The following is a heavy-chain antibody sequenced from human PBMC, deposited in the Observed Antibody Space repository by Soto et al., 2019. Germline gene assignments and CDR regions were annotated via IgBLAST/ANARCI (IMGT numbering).Heavy chain of an antibody. CDR3: ASPPHYGSGSYFDY. J-gene: IGHJ4*02. Sequence: GESLRLSCAASGFTFSSYAMHWVRQAPGKGLEWVAVISYDGSNKYYADSVKGRFTISRDNSKNTLYLQMNSLRAEDTAVYYCASPPHYGSGSYFDYWGQGTLVTVSS. V-gene: IGHV3-30-3*01. D-gene: IGHD3-10*01. CDR2: ISYDGSNK. CDR1: GFTFSSYA.